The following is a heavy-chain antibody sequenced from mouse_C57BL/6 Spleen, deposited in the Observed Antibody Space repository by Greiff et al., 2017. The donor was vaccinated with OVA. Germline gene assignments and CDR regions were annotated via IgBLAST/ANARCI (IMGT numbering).Heavy chain of an antibody. CDR3: ARSPDYGSSLYWYFDV. CDR2: IRNKANGYTT. CDR1: GFTFTDYY. V-gene: IGHV7-3*01. Sequence: EVQLVESGGGLVQPGGSLSLSCAASGFTFTDYYMSWVRQPPGKALEWLGFIRNKANGYTTEYSASVKGRFTISRDNSQSILYLQMNALRAEDSATYYCARSPDYGSSLYWYFDVWGTGTTVTVSS. J-gene: IGHJ1*03. D-gene: IGHD1-1*01.